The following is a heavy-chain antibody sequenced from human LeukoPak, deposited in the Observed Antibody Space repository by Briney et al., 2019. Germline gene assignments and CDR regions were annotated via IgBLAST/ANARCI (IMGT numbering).Heavy chain of an antibody. CDR1: GGSISSSSYY. CDR3: ARGGSYSSSWYGYFDY. V-gene: IGHV4-39*07. J-gene: IGHJ4*02. Sequence: SETLSLTCTVSGGSISSSSYYWGRIRQPPGKGLEWNGSIYYSGSTYYNPSLKSRVTISVDTSKNQFSLKLSSVTAADTAVYYCARGGSYSSSWYGYFDYWGQGTLVTVSS. CDR2: IYYSGST. D-gene: IGHD6-13*01.